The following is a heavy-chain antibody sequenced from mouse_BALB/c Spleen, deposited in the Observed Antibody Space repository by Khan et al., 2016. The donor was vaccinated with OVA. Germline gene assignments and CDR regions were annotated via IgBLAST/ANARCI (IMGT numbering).Heavy chain of an antibody. D-gene: IGHD1-1*01. CDR2: IYYSGTV. Sequence: EVKLLESGPGLVKPSQTVSLTCTVTGISITSGNYRWSWIRQFPGNKLEWIGNIYYSGTVTYNPSLTSRTTTTRDTSKNQFFLEMNPLTAEDTATYYCARDYGSLYWYFDVWGAGTTVTVSS. CDR3: ARDYGSLYWYFDV. V-gene: IGHV3-5*02. J-gene: IGHJ1*01. CDR1: GISITSGNYR.